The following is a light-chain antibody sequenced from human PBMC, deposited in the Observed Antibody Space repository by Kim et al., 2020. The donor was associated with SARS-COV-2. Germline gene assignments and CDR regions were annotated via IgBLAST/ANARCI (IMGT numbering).Light chain of an antibody. J-gene: IGKJ4*01. Sequence: ASLGDTVSPTRRASQAIYTHFAWFQHKSGKAPQTLFSAASTLQNGVSPQFSGSGFGTQYTLTITSLQPEDFVTYNCQQYINFTLTPGAGTTMEIK. V-gene: IGKV1-16*02. CDR1: QAIYTH. CDR3: QQYINFTLT. CDR2: AAS.